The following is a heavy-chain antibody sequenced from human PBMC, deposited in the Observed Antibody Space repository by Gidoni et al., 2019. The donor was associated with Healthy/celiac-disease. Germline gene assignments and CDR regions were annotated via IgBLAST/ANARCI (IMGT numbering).Heavy chain of an antibody. V-gene: IGHV4-30-4*01. CDR3: ARDVGYCSSTSCPENWFDP. J-gene: IGHJ5*02. D-gene: IGHD2-2*01. Sequence: QVQLQESGPGLVKPSQTLSLPCTVSGGSISSGDYYWRWIRQPPGKGLEWIGYIYYSGSTYYNPSLKSRVTISVDTSKNQFSLKLSSVTAADTAVYYCARDVGYCSSTSCPENWFDPWGQGTLVTVSS. CDR1: GGSISSGDYY. CDR2: IYYSGST.